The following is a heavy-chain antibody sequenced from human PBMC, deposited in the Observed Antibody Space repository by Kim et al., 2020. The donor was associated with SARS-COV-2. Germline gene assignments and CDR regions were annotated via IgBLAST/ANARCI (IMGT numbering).Heavy chain of an antibody. J-gene: IGHJ4*01. Sequence: YNPSLMSRVTISVDTSTSQFSLKLNSVTAADTAVYYCARGSKGGGSYLNYWGRGALVTVSS. D-gene: IGHD3-16*01. CDR3: ARGSKGGGSYLNY. V-gene: IGHV4-34*01.